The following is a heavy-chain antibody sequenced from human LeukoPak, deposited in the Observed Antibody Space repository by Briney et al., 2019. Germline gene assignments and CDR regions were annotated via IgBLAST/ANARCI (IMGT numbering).Heavy chain of an antibody. V-gene: IGHV4-39*02. Sequence: SETLSLTCTVSADSVSSSSFYWGWIRQPPGKGLEWIASTSYSGTTGYNPSLRSRVTISVDTSRNQFSLKLSSVTAADTAVYYCAREKYTSGHTGGSFDPWGQGTLVTVSS. J-gene: IGHJ5*02. D-gene: IGHD6-19*01. CDR2: TSYSGTT. CDR1: ADSVSSSSFY. CDR3: AREKYTSGHTGGSFDP.